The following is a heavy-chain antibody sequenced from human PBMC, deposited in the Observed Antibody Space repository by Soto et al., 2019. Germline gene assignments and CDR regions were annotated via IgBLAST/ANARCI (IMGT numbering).Heavy chain of an antibody. Sequence: QVQLVESGGGVVQPGRSLRLSCAASGFTFSAYTMHWVRQPPGKGLEWVAVISYDGNNERYTDPVKGRFTVSRDNSESTLYLQMNSLKSEDTAVYDCARGGYSGRSDGFDIWGQGTMVTVSS. CDR1: GFTFSAYT. CDR3: ARGGYSGRSDGFDI. J-gene: IGHJ3*02. V-gene: IGHV3-30-3*01. CDR2: ISYDGNNE. D-gene: IGHD1-26*01.